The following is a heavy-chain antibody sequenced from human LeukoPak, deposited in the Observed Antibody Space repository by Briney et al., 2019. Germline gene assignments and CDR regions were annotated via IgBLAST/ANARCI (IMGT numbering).Heavy chain of an antibody. V-gene: IGHV1-2*04. CDR1: GYTFTGYY. CDR2: INPNSGGT. J-gene: IGHJ4*02. CDR3: ARVRAGSGWDY. Sequence: ASVKVSCKASGYTFTGYYMLWVRQAPGQGLEWMGWINPNSGGTNYARKFQGWVTMTRDTSISTAYMELSRLRSDDTAVYYCARVRAGSGWDYWGQGTLVTVSS. D-gene: IGHD6-19*01.